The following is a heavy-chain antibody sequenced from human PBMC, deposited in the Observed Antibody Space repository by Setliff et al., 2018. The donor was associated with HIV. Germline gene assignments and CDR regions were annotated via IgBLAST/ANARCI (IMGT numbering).Heavy chain of an antibody. Sequence: SETLSLTCTVSGASISSYFWSWIRQPPGKGLEWIGYIYYSGSTNYNPSLKSRVTISVDTSKNQFSLKLSSVTAADTAVYYCARSRRYYDSSGYYPGAFDIWGQGTVVTVSS. CDR2: IYYSGST. CDR1: GASISSYF. V-gene: IGHV4-59*08. D-gene: IGHD3-22*01. J-gene: IGHJ3*02. CDR3: ARSRRYYDSSGYYPGAFDI.